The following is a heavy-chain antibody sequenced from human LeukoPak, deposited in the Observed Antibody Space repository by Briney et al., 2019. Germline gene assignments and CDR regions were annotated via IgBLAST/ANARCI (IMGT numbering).Heavy chain of an antibody. J-gene: IGHJ4*02. CDR1: GFTFSTYS. CDR3: ASEQQLVEY. V-gene: IGHV3-21*01. Sequence: GGSLRLSCAASGFTFSTYSMNWVRRAPGKGLEWVSSISSSSSYISYADSVKGRFTISRDNAKNSLYLQMNSLRVEDTAVYFCASEQQLVEYWGQGTLVTVSS. CDR2: ISSSSSYI. D-gene: IGHD6-13*01.